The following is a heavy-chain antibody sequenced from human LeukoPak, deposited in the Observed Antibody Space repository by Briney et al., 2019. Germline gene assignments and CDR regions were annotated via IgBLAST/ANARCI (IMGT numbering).Heavy chain of an antibody. D-gene: IGHD6-19*01. CDR1: GFTFTSSA. Sequence: SVKVSCKASGFTFTSSAVQWVRQARGQRLEWIGWIVVGSGNTNYAQKFQERVTITRDMSTSTAYMELSSLRSEDTAVYYCAADSSGWYEYHYGMDVWGQGTTVTVSS. V-gene: IGHV1-58*01. CDR2: IVVGSGNT. CDR3: AADSSGWYEYHYGMDV. J-gene: IGHJ6*02.